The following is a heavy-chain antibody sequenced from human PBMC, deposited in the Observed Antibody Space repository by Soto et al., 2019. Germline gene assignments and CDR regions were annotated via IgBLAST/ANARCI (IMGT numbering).Heavy chain of an antibody. V-gene: IGHV1-18*01. CDR3: ARDEVEQWLVPYNWFDP. CDR2: ISAYNGNT. D-gene: IGHD6-19*01. J-gene: IGHJ5*02. Sequence: ASVKVSCKASGYTFTSYGISWVRQAPGQGLEWMGWISAYNGNTNYAQKLQGRVTMTTDTSTSTAYMELRSLRSDDTAVYYCARDEVEQWLVPYNWFDPWGQGTLVTVSS. CDR1: GYTFTSYG.